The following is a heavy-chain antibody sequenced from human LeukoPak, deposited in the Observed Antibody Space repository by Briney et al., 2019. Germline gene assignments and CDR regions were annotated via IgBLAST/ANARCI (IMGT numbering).Heavy chain of an antibody. CDR3: ARDKGLAAAGHWYFDL. CDR1: GGSISSYY. CDR2: IYYSGST. D-gene: IGHD6-13*01. Sequence: SETLSLTCTVSGGSISSYYWSWIRQPPRKGLEWIGYIYYSGSTNYNPSLKSRVTISGDTSKNQFSLKLSSVTAADTAVYYCARDKGLAAAGHWYFDLWGRGTLVTVSS. V-gene: IGHV4-59*01. J-gene: IGHJ2*01.